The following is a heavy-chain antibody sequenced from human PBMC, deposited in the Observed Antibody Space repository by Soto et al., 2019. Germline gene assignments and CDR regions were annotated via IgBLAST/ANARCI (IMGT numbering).Heavy chain of an antibody. CDR2: IIPILDIA. Sequence: QVQLVQSGAEVKKPGSSVKVSCKASGDTFSSYTISWVRQAPGQGLEWMGRIIPILDIANYAQKFQGRVTITADKATSTAYMELSSLRSEDTAVDYCAAGGHGGSDIWGQGTMVTVSS. CDR1: GDTFSSYT. V-gene: IGHV1-69*02. CDR3: AAGGHGGSDI. J-gene: IGHJ3*02. D-gene: IGHD1-26*01.